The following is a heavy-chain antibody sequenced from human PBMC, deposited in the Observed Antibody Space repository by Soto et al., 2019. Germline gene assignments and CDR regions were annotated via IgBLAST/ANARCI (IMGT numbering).Heavy chain of an antibody. V-gene: IGHV5-51*03. Sequence: EVQLVQSGAEVKKPGESLKISCKGSGYSFTSYWIGWVRQMPGKGLEWMGIIYPGDSDTRYSPSFQGQVTISADKSISTAYLQWSSLKASDTAMYYCATDSDIVVVPAANDAFDIWGQGTMVTVSS. CDR1: GYSFTSYW. D-gene: IGHD2-2*01. CDR2: IYPGDSDT. CDR3: ATDSDIVVVPAANDAFDI. J-gene: IGHJ3*02.